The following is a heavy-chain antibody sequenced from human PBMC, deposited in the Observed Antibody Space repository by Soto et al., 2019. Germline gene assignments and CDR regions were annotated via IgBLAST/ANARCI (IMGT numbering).Heavy chain of an antibody. CDR2: ISAYNGNT. CDR1: GYTFTSYG. D-gene: IGHD6-19*01. J-gene: IGHJ5*02. V-gene: IGHV1-18*01. CDR3: AREIYSSGARWFDP. Sequence: ASVKVSCKASGYTFTSYGISWVRQAPGQGLEWMGWISAYNGNTNYAQKLQGRVAMTTDTSTSTAYMELRSLRSDDTAVYYCAREIYSSGARWFDPWGQGTLVTVSS.